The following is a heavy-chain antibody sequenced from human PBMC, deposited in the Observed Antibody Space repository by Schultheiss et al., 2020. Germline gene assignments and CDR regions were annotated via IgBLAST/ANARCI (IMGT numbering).Heavy chain of an antibody. CDR2: IYYSGST. D-gene: IGHD3-22*01. Sequence: SETLSLTCTVSGGSISSGGYYWSWIRQHPGKGLEWIGYIYYSGSTYYNPSLKSRVTISVDTSKNQFSLKLSSVTAADTAVYYCAKAYDSSGYYLWGAFDIWGQGTMVTVSS. J-gene: IGHJ3*02. CDR3: AKAYDSSGYYLWGAFDI. V-gene: IGHV4-31*03. CDR1: GGSISSGGYY.